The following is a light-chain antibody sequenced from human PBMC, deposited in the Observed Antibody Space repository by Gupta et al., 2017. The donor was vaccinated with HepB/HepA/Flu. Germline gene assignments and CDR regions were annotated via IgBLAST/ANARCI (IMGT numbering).Light chain of an antibody. CDR2: DVT. Sequence: QSALTQPRSVSGSPGHSVIISCTGTRSDVGGYNYVSWYQQHPGKAPKLMIYDVTKRPSGVPDRFSGSKSGNTASLTISGLQAEDEADYYCCSYTGGYTFWVFGGGTKLTVL. V-gene: IGLV2-11*01. J-gene: IGLJ3*02. CDR1: RSDVGGYNY. CDR3: CSYTGGYTFWV.